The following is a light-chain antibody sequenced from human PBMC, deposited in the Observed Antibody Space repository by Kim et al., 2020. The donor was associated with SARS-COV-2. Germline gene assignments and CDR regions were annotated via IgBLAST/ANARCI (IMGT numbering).Light chain of an antibody. CDR2: QDS. Sequence: VSPGQTATITCSGDKLGDRYVCWYQQRPGQSPMLVIYQDSKRPSGIPDRFSGSNSGNTATLTISGTQAADEADYYCQAWDSSTAVFGGGTKVTVL. V-gene: IGLV3-1*01. CDR3: QAWDSSTAV. CDR1: KLGDRY. J-gene: IGLJ2*01.